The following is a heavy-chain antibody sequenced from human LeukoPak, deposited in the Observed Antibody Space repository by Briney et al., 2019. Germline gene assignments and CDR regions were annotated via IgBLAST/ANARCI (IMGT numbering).Heavy chain of an antibody. Sequence: PGGSLRLSCAACGFTFDDYGMSWVRQAPGKGLEWVSGINWNGGSTGYADSVKGRFTISRDNAKNSLYLQMNSLRAEDTALYYCARGRGDYGGWYYYYYMDVWGKGTTVTVSS. V-gene: IGHV3-20*04. CDR2: INWNGGST. J-gene: IGHJ6*03. CDR1: GFTFDDYG. D-gene: IGHD4-23*01. CDR3: ARGRGDYGGWYYYYYMDV.